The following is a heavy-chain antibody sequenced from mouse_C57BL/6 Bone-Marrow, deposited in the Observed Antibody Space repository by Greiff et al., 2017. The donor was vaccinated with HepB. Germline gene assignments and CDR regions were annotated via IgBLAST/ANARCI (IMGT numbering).Heavy chain of an antibody. D-gene: IGHD1-1*01. CDR2: INPGSGGT. J-gene: IGHJ2*01. CDR1: GYAFTNYL. CDR3: ARDYYGSGDY. Sequence: VQLKESGAELVRPGTSVKVSCKASGYAFTNYLIEWVKQRPGQGLEWIGVINPGSGGTNYNEKFKGKATLTADKSSSTAYMQLSSLTSEDSAVYFCARDYYGSGDYWGQGTTLTVSS. V-gene: IGHV1-54*01.